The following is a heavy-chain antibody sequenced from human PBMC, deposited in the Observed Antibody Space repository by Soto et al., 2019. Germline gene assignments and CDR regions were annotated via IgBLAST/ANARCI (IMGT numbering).Heavy chain of an antibody. CDR2: VYHNGNT. D-gene: IGHD5-12*01. CDR1: GGSISTYY. Sequence: PSETLSLTCTVSGGSISTYYWTWIRQSPGKGPEWIGYVYHNGNTKYNPSLKSRVTMSVDTSKNQFSLKLISVTAADTAKYFCAREGNLGRWLQPLDFWGQGTLVTVSS. CDR3: AREGNLGRWLQPLDF. V-gene: IGHV4-59*01. J-gene: IGHJ4*02.